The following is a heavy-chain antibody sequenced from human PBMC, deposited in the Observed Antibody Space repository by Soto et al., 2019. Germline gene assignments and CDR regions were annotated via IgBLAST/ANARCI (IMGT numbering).Heavy chain of an antibody. V-gene: IGHV3-30*18. CDR1: GFTFSSYG. D-gene: IGHD6-25*01. J-gene: IGHJ5*02. Sequence: GGSLRLSCAASGFTFSSYGMHWVRQAPGKGLEWVAVISYDGSNKYYADSVKGRFTISRGNSKNTLYLQMNSLRAEDTAVYYCAKDSSGLAWGQGTLVTVSS. CDR2: ISYDGSNK. CDR3: AKDSSGLA.